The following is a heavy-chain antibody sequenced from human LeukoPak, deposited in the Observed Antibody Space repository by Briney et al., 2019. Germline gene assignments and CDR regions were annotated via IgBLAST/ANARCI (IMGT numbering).Heavy chain of an antibody. CDR1: GGSSNNYY. Sequence: SETLSLTCAVSGGSSNNYYWSWIRQPPGKGLEWIAYIYYSGSTNCNPSLKSRVTISIDTSKNQFSLRLSSVTAADTAVYYCARTNAFDIWGQGTMVTVSS. J-gene: IGHJ3*02. CDR2: IYYSGST. CDR3: ARTNAFDI. V-gene: IGHV4-59*01.